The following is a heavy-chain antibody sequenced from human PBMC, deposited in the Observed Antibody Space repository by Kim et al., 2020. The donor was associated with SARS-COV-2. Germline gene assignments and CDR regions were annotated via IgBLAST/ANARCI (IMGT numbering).Heavy chain of an antibody. J-gene: IGHJ5*02. CDR3: ARRSRVVAVAGTWFDP. CDR2: MNPNSGNT. Sequence: ASVKVSCKASGYTFTSYDINWVRQATGQGLEWMGWMNPNSGNTGYAQKFQGRVTMTRNTSISTAYMELSSLRSEDTAVYYCARRSRVVAVAGTWFDPWGQGTLVTVSS. V-gene: IGHV1-8*01. D-gene: IGHD6-19*01. CDR1: GYTFTSYD.